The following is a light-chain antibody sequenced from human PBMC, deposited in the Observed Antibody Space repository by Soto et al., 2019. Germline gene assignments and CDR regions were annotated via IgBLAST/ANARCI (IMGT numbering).Light chain of an antibody. J-gene: IGLJ1*01. CDR1: TSDVGNSNR. CDR2: DVT. V-gene: IGLV2-14*03. CDR3: SSYTSVTTPLYV. Sequence: QSALTQPSSVSGSPGQSITISDTGTTSDVGNSNRVSWYQQHPGKAPQLIIYDVTYRPSGVSNRFSGSKSGSTASLTISGLQAEDEADYYCSSYTSVTTPLYVFGAGTKVTVL.